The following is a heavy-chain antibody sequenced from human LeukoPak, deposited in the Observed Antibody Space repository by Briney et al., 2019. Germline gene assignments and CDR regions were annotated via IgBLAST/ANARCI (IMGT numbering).Heavy chain of an antibody. CDR2: FDPEDGET. CDR1: GYTLTELS. V-gene: IGHV1-24*01. J-gene: IGHJ4*02. D-gene: IGHD3-10*01. CDR3: ARGPQRGVRGVINSDGYVDGVIDY. Sequence: ASVKVSCKVSGYTLTELSMHWVRQAPGKGLEWMGGFDPEDGETIYAQKFQGRVTMTEDTSTDTAYMELSSLRSEDTAVYYCARGPQRGVRGVINSDGYVDGVIDYWGQGTLVTVSS.